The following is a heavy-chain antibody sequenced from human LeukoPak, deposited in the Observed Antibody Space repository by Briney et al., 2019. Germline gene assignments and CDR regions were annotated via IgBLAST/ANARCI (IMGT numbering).Heavy chain of an antibody. V-gene: IGHV4-59*01. CDR3: ARGGSSYGYLDY. Sequence: PSETLSLTCTVSGGSIRSYYWSWIRQPPGKGLEWIGYIYYSGSTNYNPSLKSRVTISVDTSKNQFSLKLYSVTAADTAVYYCARGGSSYGYLDYWGQGTLVTVSS. CDR1: GGSIRSYY. J-gene: IGHJ4*02. CDR2: IYYSGST. D-gene: IGHD5-18*01.